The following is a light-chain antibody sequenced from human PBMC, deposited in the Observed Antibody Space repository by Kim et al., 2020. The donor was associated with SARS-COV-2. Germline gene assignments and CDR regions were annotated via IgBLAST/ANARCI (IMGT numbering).Light chain of an antibody. CDR1: GGDSSAA. CDR2: VNSNGSH. CDR3: QTWENGIVV. V-gene: IGLV4-69*01. J-gene: IGLJ2*01. Sequence: QPVLTQPPSASASLGASVRLTCTLGGGDSSAAIAWHQQQPGKGPRYLMKVNSNGSHNKGDGMPDRFSGSSSGAERSLSISSLQSEDEADYYCQTWENGIVVFGGGTKLTVL.